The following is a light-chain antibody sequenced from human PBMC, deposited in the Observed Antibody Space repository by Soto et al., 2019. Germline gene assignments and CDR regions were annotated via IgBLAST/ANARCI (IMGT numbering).Light chain of an antibody. V-gene: IGLV2-14*01. J-gene: IGLJ1*01. Sequence: QSALTQPASVSGSPGQSITISCTGISSDVGGYNFVSWYQQHPGRAPKLLIYEVSRRPSGVSNRFSGSKSGDTASLTISGLQAEDEADYYCYSYRGYYTRVFGTGTKVTVL. CDR2: EVS. CDR3: YSYRGYYTRV. CDR1: SSDVGGYNF.